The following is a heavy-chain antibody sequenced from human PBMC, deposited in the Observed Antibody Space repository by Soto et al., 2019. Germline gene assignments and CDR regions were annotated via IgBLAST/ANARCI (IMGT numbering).Heavy chain of an antibody. CDR1: GFTFSSYG. CDR2: ISGSGGST. V-gene: IGHV3-23*01. J-gene: IGHJ5*02. CDR3: AKVGVAGHLIGFGRFDP. D-gene: IGHD6-19*01. Sequence: GGSLRLSCAASGFTFSSYGRHWVRQAPGKGLEWVSAISGSGGSTYYADSVKGRFTISRDNSKNTLYLQMNSLRAEDTAVYYCAKVGVAGHLIGFGRFDPWGQGTLVTVSS.